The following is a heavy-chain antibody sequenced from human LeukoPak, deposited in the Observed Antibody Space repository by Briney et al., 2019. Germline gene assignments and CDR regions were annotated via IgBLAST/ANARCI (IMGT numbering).Heavy chain of an antibody. V-gene: IGHV3-21*04. CDR3: AKGFDY. CDR1: GFSFSSHA. Sequence: GGSLRLSCAASGFSFSSHAMNWVRLAPGKGLEWVSFISSDGRDIFYSDSVRGRFTISRDNAKNTLYLQMNSLRADDTAVYYCAKGFDYWGQGTLVTVSS. CDR2: ISSDGRDI. J-gene: IGHJ4*02.